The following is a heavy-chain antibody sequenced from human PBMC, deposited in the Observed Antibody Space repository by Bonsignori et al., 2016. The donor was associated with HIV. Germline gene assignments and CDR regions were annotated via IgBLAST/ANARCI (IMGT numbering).Heavy chain of an antibody. D-gene: IGHD2-2*01. CDR1: GGFISSSNYY. J-gene: IGHJ4*02. V-gene: IGHV4-39*01. CDR2: FYSGGST. CDR3: ARTVHCSSTSCYVAVFDS. Sequence: QLQLQESGPGLVKPSETLSLTCTVSGGFISSSNYYWGWIRQTPGKGLEWIGSFYSGGSTYYNPSLKSRVSISVEASKNQFSLHVNSVTAADTAVYYCARTVHCSSTSCYVAVFDSWGQGTLVTVSS.